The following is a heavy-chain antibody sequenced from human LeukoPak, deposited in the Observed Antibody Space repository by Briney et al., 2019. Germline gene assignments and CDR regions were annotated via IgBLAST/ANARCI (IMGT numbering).Heavy chain of an antibody. Sequence: ASVKVSCKASGYTFTSYGISWGRQAPGRGLEWMGWISAYNGNTNYAQKLQGRVTMTTDTSTSTAYMELRSLRSDDTAVYYCAREGDSSGYYPYYLDYWGQGTLVTVSS. D-gene: IGHD3-22*01. CDR1: GYTFTSYG. CDR2: ISAYNGNT. CDR3: AREGDSSGYYPYYLDY. V-gene: IGHV1-18*01. J-gene: IGHJ4*02.